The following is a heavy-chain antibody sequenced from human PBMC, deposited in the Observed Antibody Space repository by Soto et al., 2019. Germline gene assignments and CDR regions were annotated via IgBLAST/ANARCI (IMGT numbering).Heavy chain of an antibody. D-gene: IGHD3-9*01. CDR1: GGTFSSYA. CDR3: ARSAYYDILTGPFDY. CDR2: IIPIFGTA. V-gene: IGHV1-69*13. Sequence: ASVKVSCKASGGTFSSYAISWVRQAPGQGLEWMGGIIPIFGTANYAQKFQGRVTITADESTSTAYMELSSLRSEDTAVYYCARSAYYDILTGPFDYWGQGTLVTVSS. J-gene: IGHJ4*02.